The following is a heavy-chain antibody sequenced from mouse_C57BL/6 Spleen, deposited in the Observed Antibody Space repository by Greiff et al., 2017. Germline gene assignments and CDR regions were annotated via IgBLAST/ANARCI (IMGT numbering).Heavy chain of an antibody. Sequence: VQLQQSGAELVKPGASVKISCKASGYAFSSYWMNWVKQRPGKGLEWIGQIYPGDGDTNYNGKFKGKATLTADKSSSTAYMQLSSLTSEDSAVYFCARDTTRGRYFDVWGTGTTVTVSS. CDR1: GYAFSSYW. V-gene: IGHV1-80*01. CDR2: IYPGDGDT. D-gene: IGHD1-1*01. J-gene: IGHJ1*03. CDR3: ARDTTRGRYFDV.